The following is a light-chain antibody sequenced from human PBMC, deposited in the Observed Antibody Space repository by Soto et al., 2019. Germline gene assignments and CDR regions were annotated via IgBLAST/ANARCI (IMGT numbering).Light chain of an antibody. CDR1: SSDVGSYDY. CDR2: DIS. CDR3: CSYAGSYTHV. Sequence: QSVLTQPRSVSGSPGQSVTVSCSGSSSDVGSYDYVSWYQQYPGKAPKLIIYDISKRPSGVPDRFSGSKSGNTASLTISGLLPEDEAAYYCCSYAGSYTHVFGSGTKV. V-gene: IGLV2-11*01. J-gene: IGLJ1*01.